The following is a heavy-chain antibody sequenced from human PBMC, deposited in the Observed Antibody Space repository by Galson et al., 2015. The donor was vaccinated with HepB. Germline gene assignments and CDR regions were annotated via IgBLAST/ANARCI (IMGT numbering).Heavy chain of an antibody. V-gene: IGHV3-30-3*01. CDR1: GFTFSSYA. J-gene: IGHJ4*02. CDR3: ARAEWLVHLSQYYFDH. D-gene: IGHD6-19*01. Sequence: SLRLSCAASGFTFSSYAMHWVRQAPGKGLEWVAVISYDGSNKYYADSVKGRFTISRDNSKNTLYLRMNSLRAEDTAVYYCARAEWLVHLSQYYFDHWGQGTLVTVSS. CDR2: ISYDGSNK.